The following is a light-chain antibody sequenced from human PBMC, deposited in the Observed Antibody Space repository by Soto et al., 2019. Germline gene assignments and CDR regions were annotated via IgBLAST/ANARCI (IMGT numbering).Light chain of an antibody. CDR1: SSNIGSNY. V-gene: IGLV1-47*01. Sequence: HSVLTQPPSASGTPGQRVTISCSGSSSNIGSNYVNWYQHLPGTAPKLLIYRNDQRPSGVPDRFSGSKSGTSASLAISGLRSEDEADYYCATRDDSLSGHWLFGGGTQLTVL. CDR3: ATRDDSLSGHWL. J-gene: IGLJ3*02. CDR2: RND.